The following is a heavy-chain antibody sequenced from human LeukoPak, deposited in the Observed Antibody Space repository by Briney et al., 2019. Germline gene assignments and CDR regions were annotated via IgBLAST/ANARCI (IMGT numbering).Heavy chain of an antibody. CDR3: ARWPYSSSYYFDY. J-gene: IGHJ4*02. CDR1: GFTVSSNY. Sequence: GGSLRLSCAVSGFTVSSNYMSWVRQAPGKELEWVSVIYSGGSTHYADSVKGRFTISRDNSKNTLFLQMNSLRAEDTAVYYCARWPYSSSYYFDYWGQGTLVTVSS. V-gene: IGHV3-53*01. CDR2: IYSGGST. D-gene: IGHD6-6*01.